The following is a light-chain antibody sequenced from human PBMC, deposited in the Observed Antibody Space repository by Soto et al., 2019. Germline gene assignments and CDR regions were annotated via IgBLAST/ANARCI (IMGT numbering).Light chain of an antibody. Sequence: EIVLTQSPGTLSLSLGERATLSCRASQSVSSNYLAWYQQKPGQAPRLLIYGTSSRATGIPDRFSGSGSGTDLTLSISRLEPEDFAVYCCQQYGNSPRYSFGQGTRLEIK. CDR2: GTS. CDR3: QQYGNSPRYS. V-gene: IGKV3-20*01. J-gene: IGKJ2*03. CDR1: QSVSSNY.